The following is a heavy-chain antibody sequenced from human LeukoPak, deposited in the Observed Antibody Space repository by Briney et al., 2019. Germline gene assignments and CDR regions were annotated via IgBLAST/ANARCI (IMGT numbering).Heavy chain of an antibody. J-gene: IGHJ3*02. Sequence: SETLSLTCAVYGGSFSGYYWGWIRQPPGKGLEWIGSIYYSGSTYYNPSLKSRVTISVDTSKNQFSLKLSSVTAADTAVYYCTRPRNWNYGAAFDIWGQGTMVTVSS. CDR1: GGSFSGYY. CDR3: TRPRNWNYGAAFDI. D-gene: IGHD1-7*01. V-gene: IGHV4-39*01. CDR2: IYYSGST.